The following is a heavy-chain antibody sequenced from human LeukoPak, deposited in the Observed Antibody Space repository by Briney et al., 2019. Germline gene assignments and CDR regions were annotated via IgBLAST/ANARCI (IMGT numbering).Heavy chain of an antibody. Sequence: SETLSLTCTVSGGSISSSSYYWGWIRQPPGKGLEWIGSIYYSGSTYYNPSLKSRVTISVDTSKNQFSLKLSSETAADTAVYYCAIGRDGYKVDYWGQGTLVTVSS. V-gene: IGHV4-39*01. CDR3: AIGRDGYKVDY. CDR2: IYYSGST. CDR1: GGSISSSSYY. D-gene: IGHD5-24*01. J-gene: IGHJ4*02.